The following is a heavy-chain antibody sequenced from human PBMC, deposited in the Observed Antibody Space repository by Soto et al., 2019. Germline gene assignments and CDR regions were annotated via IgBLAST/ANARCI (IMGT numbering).Heavy chain of an antibody. CDR3: ATDFTAYLSSWFLL. CDR2: ITGSGSTT. Sequence: EVQLLESGGGLVQPGGSLRLSCAASEFTFSSNAMHWVRQAPGKGLERVSGITGSGSTTFYADSVKGRFTISRDNSKNTSYLHMSSLRAEDTAIYYCATDFTAYLSSWFLLWGQGTLVTVSS. D-gene: IGHD3-3*01. V-gene: IGHV3-23*01. J-gene: IGHJ5*02. CDR1: EFTFSSNA.